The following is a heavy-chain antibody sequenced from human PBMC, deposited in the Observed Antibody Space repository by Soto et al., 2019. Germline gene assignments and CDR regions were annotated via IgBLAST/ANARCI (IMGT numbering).Heavy chain of an antibody. J-gene: IGHJ5*02. CDR2: IYSGGSV. D-gene: IGHD6-6*01. V-gene: IGHV3-66*01. Sequence: EVHLVESGGGLVQPGGSLRLSCAASGFTVSNNYMSWVRQAPGKGLVWVSVIYSGGSVYYRDSVTGRFTISRDHSKNTLYLQMNSLRAEDSGVYYCVSRPRAWCQGTLVTVSS. CDR1: GFTVSNNY. CDR3: VSRPRA.